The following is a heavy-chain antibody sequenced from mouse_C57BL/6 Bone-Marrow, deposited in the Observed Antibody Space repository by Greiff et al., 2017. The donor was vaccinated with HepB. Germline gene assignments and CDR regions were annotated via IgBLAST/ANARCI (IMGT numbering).Heavy chain of an antibody. CDR3: ARVDLVWRYFDV. J-gene: IGHJ1*03. CDR1: GYTFTSYW. CDR2: IDPSDSET. V-gene: IGHV1-52*01. Sequence: QVQLQQPGAELVRPGSSVKLSCKASGYTFTSYWMHWVKQRPIQGLEWIGNIDPSDSETHYNQKFKDKATLTVDKSSSTAYMQLSSLTSEDSAVYYCARVDLVWRYFDVWGTGTTVTVSS.